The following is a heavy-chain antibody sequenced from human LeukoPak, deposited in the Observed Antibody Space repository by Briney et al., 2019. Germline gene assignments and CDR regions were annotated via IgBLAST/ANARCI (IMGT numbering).Heavy chain of an antibody. V-gene: IGHV3-30-3*01. D-gene: IGHD2-15*01. CDR2: ISYDGSNK. CDR3: ARDKFKEMVVAVDI. CDR1: GFTFSSYA. J-gene: IGHJ3*02. Sequence: GGSLRLSCAASGFTFSSYAMHWVRQAPGKGLEWVAVISYDGSNKYYADSVKGRFTISRDNSKNTLYLQMNSLRAEDTAVYYCARDKFKEMVVAVDIWGQGIMVTVSS.